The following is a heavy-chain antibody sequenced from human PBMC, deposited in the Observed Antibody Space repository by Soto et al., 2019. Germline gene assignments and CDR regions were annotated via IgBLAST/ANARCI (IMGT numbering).Heavy chain of an antibody. V-gene: IGHV1-3*01. J-gene: IGHJ6*03. D-gene: IGHD6-13*01. CDR3: ASSLAAAKNYYYYMDV. CDR1: GYTFTSYA. CDR2: INAGNGNT. Sequence: QVPLVQSGAEVKKPGASVKVSCKASGYTFTSYAMHWVRQAPGQRLEWMGWINAGNGNTKYSQKFQGRVTITRDTSASTAYMELSSLRSEDTAVYYCASSLAAAKNYYYYMDVWGKGTTVTVSS.